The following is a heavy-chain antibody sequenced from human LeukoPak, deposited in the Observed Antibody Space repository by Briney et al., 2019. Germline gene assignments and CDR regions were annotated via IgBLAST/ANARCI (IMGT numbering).Heavy chain of an antibody. Sequence: SETLSLTCTVSGGSISSYYWSWIRQPPGKGLEWIGYIYTSGSTNYNPSLKSRVTISVDTSKNQFSLKLSSVTAADTVVYYCARHTRGKAYYYYYYMDVWGKGTTVTVSS. CDR1: GGSISSYY. J-gene: IGHJ6*03. D-gene: IGHD2-2*01. CDR2: IYTSGST. CDR3: ARHTRGKAYYYYYYMDV. V-gene: IGHV4-4*09.